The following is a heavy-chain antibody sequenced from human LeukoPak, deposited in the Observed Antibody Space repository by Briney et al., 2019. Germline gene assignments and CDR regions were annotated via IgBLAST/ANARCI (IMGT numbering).Heavy chain of an antibody. D-gene: IGHD3-22*01. J-gene: IGHJ5*02. CDR3: AKDREYYYDSSGYLYNWFDP. Sequence: GGSLRLSCAASGFTFSSYAMSWVRQAPGKGLEWVSAISGSGGSTYYADSVKGRFTISRDNSKNTLYLQMNSLRAEDTAVYYCAKDREYYYDSSGYLYNWFDPWGQGTLVTVSS. V-gene: IGHV3-23*01. CDR2: ISGSGGST. CDR1: GFTFSSYA.